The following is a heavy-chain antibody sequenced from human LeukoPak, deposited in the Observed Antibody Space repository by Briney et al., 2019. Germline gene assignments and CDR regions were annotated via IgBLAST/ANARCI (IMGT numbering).Heavy chain of an antibody. CDR1: GFTLSDSW. J-gene: IGHJ5*01. CDR2: INQNGGDK. CDR3: ARGIGWFEY. D-gene: IGHD2-15*01. Sequence: GGSLRLSCAASGFTLSDSWMTWVRQAPGKGLEWVANINQNGGDKEYVDSVKGRFTISRDNAKNSLFLQMNRLRAEDTAVYYCARGIGWFEYWGQGTLVTVSS. V-gene: IGHV3-7*05.